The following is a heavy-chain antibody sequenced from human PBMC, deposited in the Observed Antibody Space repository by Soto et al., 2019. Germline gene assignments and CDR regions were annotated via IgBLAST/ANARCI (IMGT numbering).Heavy chain of an antibody. D-gene: IGHD1-1*01. V-gene: IGHV4-39*01. CDR3: SRHRRETGTYAQPLDY. Sequence: ETLSLPCTFPGGPISSCDYYWGWVRQPPGKGLAWIGSICSSGSTYYNPSLKSRVTISVDTSKNQFSLRLNSVTAAETAVYYCSRHRRETGTYAQPLDYWGQGTLVTVSS. J-gene: IGHJ4*02. CDR1: GGPISSCDYY. CDR2: ICSSGST.